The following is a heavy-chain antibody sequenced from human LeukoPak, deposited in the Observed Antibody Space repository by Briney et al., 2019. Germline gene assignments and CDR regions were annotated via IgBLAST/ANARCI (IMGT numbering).Heavy chain of an antibody. CDR2: IASDGSST. V-gene: IGHV3-74*01. J-gene: IGHJ4*02. D-gene: IGHD4-23*01. CDR1: GFTFSSYW. Sequence: GGSLRLSCAASGFTFSSYWMNWVRQAPGKGLVWVSRIASDGSSTTYADSVKGRFNISRDNAKNTLYLQMNSLRVEDTAVYYCARGRPHGNDYWGQGTLVTVSS. CDR3: ARGRPHGNDY.